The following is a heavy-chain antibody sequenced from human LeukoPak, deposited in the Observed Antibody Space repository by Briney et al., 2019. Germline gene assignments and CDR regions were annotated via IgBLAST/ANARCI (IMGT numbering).Heavy chain of an antibody. CDR1: GGSISSYY. V-gene: IGHV4-39*01. Sequence: SETLSLTCTVSGGSISSYYWGWIRQPPGKGLEWIGSIYYSGSTYYNPSLKSRVTISVDTSKNQFSLKLSSVTAADAAVYYCARQYAFDIWGQGTMVTVSS. CDR2: IYYSGST. J-gene: IGHJ3*02. CDR3: ARQYAFDI.